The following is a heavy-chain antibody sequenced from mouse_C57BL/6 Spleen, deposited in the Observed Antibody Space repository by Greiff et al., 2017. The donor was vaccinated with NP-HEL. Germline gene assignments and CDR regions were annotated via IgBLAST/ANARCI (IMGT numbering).Heavy chain of an antibody. CDR3: ELGETY. V-gene: IGHV1-82*01. D-gene: IGHD4-1*01. Sequence: VQLQESGPELVKPGASVKISCKASGYAFSSSWMNWVKQRPGKGLEWIGRIYPGDGDTNYNGKFKGKATLTADKSSSTAYMQLSSLTSEDSAVYFCELGETYWGQGTLVTVSA. CDR2: IYPGDGDT. J-gene: IGHJ3*01. CDR1: GYAFSSSW.